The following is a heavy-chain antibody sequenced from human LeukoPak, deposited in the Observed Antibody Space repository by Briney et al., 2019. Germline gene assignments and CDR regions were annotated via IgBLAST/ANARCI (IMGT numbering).Heavy chain of an antibody. CDR1: GYTFSGYY. J-gene: IGHJ4*02. CDR3: AREGSRGGAPKPLSDY. V-gene: IGHV1-2*02. D-gene: IGHD3-16*01. Sequence: GASVKVSCKASGYTFSGYYMHWVRQAPGQGLEWVGWINPNSGGTNYAQNFQGRVTITRDTSISTVYMELSSLRSDDTAVYCCAREGSRGGAPKPLSDYWGQGTLVTVSS. CDR2: INPNSGGT.